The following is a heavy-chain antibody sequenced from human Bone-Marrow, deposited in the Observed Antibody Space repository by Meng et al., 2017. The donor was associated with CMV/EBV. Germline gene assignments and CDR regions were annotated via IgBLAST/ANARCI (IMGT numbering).Heavy chain of an antibody. Sequence: SETLSLTCTVSGDSISRYYWSWIRQPPGKGLEWIGYIYYSGSTYYNPSLKSRVTISVDTSKNQFSLKLSSVTAADTAVYYCARGVIVVVPNWFDPWGQGTLVTVSS. J-gene: IGHJ5*02. D-gene: IGHD2-2*01. CDR3: ARGVIVVVPNWFDP. V-gene: IGHV4-59*04. CDR1: GDSISRYY. CDR2: IYYSGST.